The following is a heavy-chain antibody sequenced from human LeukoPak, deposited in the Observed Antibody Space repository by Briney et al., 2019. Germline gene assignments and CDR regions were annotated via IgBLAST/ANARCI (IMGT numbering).Heavy chain of an antibody. CDR3: ARSVTQWLGPTAFDI. CDR1: GFTFSSYA. V-gene: IGHV3-23*01. CDR2: ISGSGGST. Sequence: GGSLRLSCAASGFTFSSYAMSWVRQAPGKGLEWVSAISGSGGSTYYADSVKGRFTISRDNAKNSLYLQMNSLRAEDTAVYYCARSVTQWLGPTAFDIWGQGTMVTVSS. D-gene: IGHD6-19*01. J-gene: IGHJ3*02.